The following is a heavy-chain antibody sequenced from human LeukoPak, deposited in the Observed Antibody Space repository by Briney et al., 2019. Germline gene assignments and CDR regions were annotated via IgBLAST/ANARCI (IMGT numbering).Heavy chain of an antibody. V-gene: IGHV3-7*01. Sequence: GGSLRLSCAASGFTFSNYWMSWVRQAPGKGLEWVAHINQDGSEEHYMDSVKARFIISRDDAKNSLSLQMDSLRAEDTAVYYCVRDGGVSGYDLLDYWGQGTLVTVSS. J-gene: IGHJ4*02. CDR1: GFTFSNYW. CDR3: VRDGGVSGYDLLDY. D-gene: IGHD5-12*01. CDR2: INQDGSEE.